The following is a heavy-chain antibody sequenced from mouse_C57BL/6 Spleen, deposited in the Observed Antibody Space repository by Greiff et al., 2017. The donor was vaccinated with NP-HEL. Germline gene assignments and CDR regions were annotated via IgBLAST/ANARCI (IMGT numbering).Heavy chain of an antibody. CDR1: GYTFTDYE. CDR2: IDPETGGT. J-gene: IGHJ1*03. V-gene: IGHV1-15*01. Sequence: QVQLQQSGAELVRPGASVTLSCKASGYTFTDYEMHWVKQTPVHGLEWIGAIDPETGGTAYNQKFKGKAILTADKSSSTAYMELRSLTSEDSAVYYCTRWAYGYDGSYWYFDVWGTGTTVTVSS. CDR3: TRWAYGYDGSYWYFDV. D-gene: IGHD2-2*01.